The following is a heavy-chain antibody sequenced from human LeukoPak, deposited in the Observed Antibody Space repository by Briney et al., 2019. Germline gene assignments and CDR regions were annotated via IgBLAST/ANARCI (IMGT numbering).Heavy chain of an antibody. J-gene: IGHJ4*02. CDR2: IYHSGST. Sequence: PSGTLSLTCAVSGGSVSSSNWWSWVRQPPGKGLEWIGEIYHSGSTNYNPSLKSRVTISVDKSKNQFSLKLSSVTAADTAVYYCARVRYDFWSGYPDYWGQGTLVTVSS. V-gene: IGHV4-4*02. D-gene: IGHD3-3*01. CDR3: ARVRYDFWSGYPDY. CDR1: GGSVSSSNW.